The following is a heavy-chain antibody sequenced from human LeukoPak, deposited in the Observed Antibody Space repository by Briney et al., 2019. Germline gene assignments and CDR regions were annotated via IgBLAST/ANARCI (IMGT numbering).Heavy chain of an antibody. D-gene: IGHD6-19*01. V-gene: IGHV3-23*01. CDR1: GFNFYSYA. CDR3: AKAVAALYYYYYGMDV. J-gene: IGHJ6*02. CDR2: ISGSGGST. Sequence: PGGSLRLSCAASGFNFYSYAMSWVRQAPGKGLEWVSAISGSGGSTYYADSVKGRFTISRDNSKNTLYLQMNSLRAEDTAVYYCAKAVAALYYYYYGMDVWGQGTTVTVSS.